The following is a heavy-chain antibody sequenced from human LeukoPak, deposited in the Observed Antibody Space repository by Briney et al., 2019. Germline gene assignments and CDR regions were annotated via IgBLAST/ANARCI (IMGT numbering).Heavy chain of an antibody. V-gene: IGHV1-69*13. CDR1: GGTFSSYA. CDR3: ARSGYYYDSGVFSQKRRSYYSVREV. D-gene: IGHD3-22*01. J-gene: IGHJ6*04. CDR2: IILIFGTA. Sequence: SVKVSCKASGGTFSSYAISWVRQAPGQGLEWMGGIILIFGTANYAQKFQGRVTITADESTSTAYMELSSLRSEDTAVYYCARSGYYYDSGVFSQKRRSYYSVREVGAKGPRVTVSS.